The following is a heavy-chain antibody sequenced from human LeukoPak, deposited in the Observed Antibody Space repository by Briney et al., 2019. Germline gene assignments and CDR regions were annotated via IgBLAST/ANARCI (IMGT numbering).Heavy chain of an antibody. Sequence: GGSLRLSCAASGFTFSSYAMSWVRQAPGKGLEWVSAISGSGGSTYYADSVKGRFTISRDNSENTLYLQMNSLRDEDTAVYYCARTDRFLELQPWGQGTLVTVSS. D-gene: IGHD3-3*01. V-gene: IGHV3-23*01. J-gene: IGHJ4*02. CDR2: ISGSGGST. CDR1: GFTFSSYA. CDR3: ARTDRFLELQP.